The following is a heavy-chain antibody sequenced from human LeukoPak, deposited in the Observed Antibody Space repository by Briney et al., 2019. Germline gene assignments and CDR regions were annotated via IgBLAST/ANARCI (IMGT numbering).Heavy chain of an antibody. CDR1: GYTFTSYD. CDR2: MDPNSGNT. D-gene: IGHD3-9*01. J-gene: IGHJ3*02. V-gene: IGHV1-8*01. Sequence: GASVHVSCKASGYTFTSYDINGVGQATGQGLEWMGWMDPNSGNTGYGQKFQGRVTMTRNTSISTAYMELSSLRSEDTAVYCCARGQRYFDWSYAFDIWGQGTMVTVSS. CDR3: ARGQRYFDWSYAFDI.